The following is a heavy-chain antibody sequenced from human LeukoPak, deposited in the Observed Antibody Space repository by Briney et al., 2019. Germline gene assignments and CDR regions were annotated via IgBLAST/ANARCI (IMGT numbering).Heavy chain of an antibody. CDR1: GYTFTGYY. V-gene: IGHV1-2*02. CDR2: INPNSGGT. Sequence: ASVKVSCKASGYTFTGYYMHWVRQAPGQGLEWMGWINPNSGGTNYAQKFQGRVTMTRDTSISTAYMELSRLRSDDTAVYYCARDLELGLRDRNWFDPWGQGTLVTVSS. J-gene: IGHJ5*02. D-gene: IGHD1-7*01. CDR3: ARDLELGLRDRNWFDP.